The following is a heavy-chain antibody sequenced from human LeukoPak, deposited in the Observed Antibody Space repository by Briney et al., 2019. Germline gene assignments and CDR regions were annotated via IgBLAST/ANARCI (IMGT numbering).Heavy chain of an antibody. CDR2: VFNNGGT. Sequence: SETLSLTCNVSGGSIGSYHWNWIRQPSGKGLEWIGIVFNNGGTKHNPSLKSRVAISVDTSKNQFALKLSSVTAADTAVYYCVASYGGYVLDYWGQEALVIVSS. CDR1: GGSIGSYH. D-gene: IGHD5-12*01. CDR3: VASYGGYVLDY. V-gene: IGHV4-59*01. J-gene: IGHJ4*02.